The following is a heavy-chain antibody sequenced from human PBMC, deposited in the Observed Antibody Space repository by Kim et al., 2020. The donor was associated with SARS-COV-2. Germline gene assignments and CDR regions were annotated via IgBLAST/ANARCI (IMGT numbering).Heavy chain of an antibody. D-gene: IGHD2-15*01. V-gene: IGHV1-69*13. CDR3: AKKEIVGPLDY. CDR1: GGTFGTYT. J-gene: IGHJ4*02. Sequence: SVKVSCKASGGTFGTYTITWVRQAPGQGLEWMGGIIPIFGTPDHAQNFQGRVTISADESTKTVYMELSSLRAEDTAVYYCAKKEIVGPLDYWGQGTLVTVSS. CDR2: IIPIFGTP.